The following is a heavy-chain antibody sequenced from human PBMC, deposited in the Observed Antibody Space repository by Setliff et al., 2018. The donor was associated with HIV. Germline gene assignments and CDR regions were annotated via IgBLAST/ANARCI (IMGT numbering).Heavy chain of an antibody. J-gene: IGHJ4*01. Sequence: SETLSLTCTVSGGSVSSGSYYWSWIRQPAGKALEWIGRIYTSGSTNYNPSLESRISISLDTSKNQFSLKLTSVTAADTAVYYCAREAAHCSGDTCQFTFDSWGHGTLVTVSS. D-gene: IGHD2-15*01. CDR2: IYTSGST. CDR3: AREAAHCSGDTCQFTFDS. V-gene: IGHV4-61*02. CDR1: GGSVSSGSYY.